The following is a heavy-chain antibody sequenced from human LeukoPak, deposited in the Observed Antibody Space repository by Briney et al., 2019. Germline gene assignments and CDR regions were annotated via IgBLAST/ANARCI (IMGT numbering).Heavy chain of an antibody. CDR1: GFTFSSYA. D-gene: IGHD3-10*01. Sequence: GGSLRLSCAASGFTFSSYAMSWVRQAPGRGLEWVSGVSGRGGSTYYADSVKGRFTISRDNSKNTLYLQMNSLRAEDTAVYYCATGGSGHMPYGRPHYWGQGTLVTVSS. CDR3: ATGGSGHMPYGRPHY. J-gene: IGHJ4*02. CDR2: VSGRGGST. V-gene: IGHV3-23*01.